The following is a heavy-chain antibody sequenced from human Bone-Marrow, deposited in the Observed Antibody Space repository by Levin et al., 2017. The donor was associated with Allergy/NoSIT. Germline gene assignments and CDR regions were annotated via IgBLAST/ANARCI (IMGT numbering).Heavy chain of an antibody. CDR3: VRGAGGLDH. Sequence: PGGSLRLSCATSGFIFSNYWMHWVRQVPGKGLVWVSHITKDGSGISYVDSVKGRFTISRDNTKNTLYLQMNSLRDEDTAVYYCVRGAGGLDHWGQGTLVIVSS. CDR2: ITKDGSGI. V-gene: IGHV3-74*01. D-gene: IGHD3-16*01. CDR1: GFIFSNYW. J-gene: IGHJ4*02.